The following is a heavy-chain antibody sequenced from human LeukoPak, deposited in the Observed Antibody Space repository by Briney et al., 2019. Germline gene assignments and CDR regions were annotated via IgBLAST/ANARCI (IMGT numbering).Heavy chain of an antibody. CDR3: ARDSIAFAFDY. J-gene: IGHJ4*02. V-gene: IGHV3-53*01. CDR2: IYSGGST. CDR1: GFTVSSNY. D-gene: IGHD2-21*01. Sequence: GGSLRLSCAASGFTVSSNYMSWVRQAPGKGLEWVSVIYSGGSTYYADSVKGRFTISRDNSKNPLYLQMNSLRAEDTAVYYCARDSIAFAFDYWGQGTLVTVSS.